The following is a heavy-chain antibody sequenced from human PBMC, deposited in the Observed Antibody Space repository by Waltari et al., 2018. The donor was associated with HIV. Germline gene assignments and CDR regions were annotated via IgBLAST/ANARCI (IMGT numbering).Heavy chain of an antibody. Sequence: QVQLQESGPGLVKPSQTLSLTCTVSGGSIISDGYFWSWIRQHPGKGLEWVGHIYYSGTAYYNPSLKSRITISVDTSKNHFSLNLSSLTAADTAVYYCARDNNYGYIDYWGQGSLVTVSS. CDR3: ARDNNYGYIDY. V-gene: IGHV4-31*03. CDR2: IYYSGTA. D-gene: IGHD5-18*01. J-gene: IGHJ4*02. CDR1: GGSIISDGYF.